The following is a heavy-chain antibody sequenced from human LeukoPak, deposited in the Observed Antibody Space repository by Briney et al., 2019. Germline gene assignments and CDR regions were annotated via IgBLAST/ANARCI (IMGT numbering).Heavy chain of an antibody. CDR3: ARNSGSGFDY. Sequence: ASVNVSCKASGYTFTSYYIVWVRQAPGQGLEWMGRIDPSGGSTSYAQKFQGRVTMTRGTSTSTVYMELSSLISEDTAVYYCARNSGSGFDYWGQGTLVTVSS. CDR1: GYTFTSYY. CDR2: IDPSGGST. J-gene: IGHJ4*02. V-gene: IGHV1-46*01. D-gene: IGHD2-15*01.